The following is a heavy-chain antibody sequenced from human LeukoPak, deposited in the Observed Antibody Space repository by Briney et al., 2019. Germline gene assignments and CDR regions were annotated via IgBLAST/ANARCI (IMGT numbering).Heavy chain of an antibody. J-gene: IGHJ6*02. CDR3: ARFGLWRFLEWLPTFDYYYGMDV. D-gene: IGHD3-3*01. CDR1: GYTFTSYD. CDR2: MNPNSGNT. Sequence: ASVKVSCKASGYTFTSYDINWVRQATGQGLEWMGWMNPNSGNTGYAQKFQGRVTMTRNTSISTAYMELSSLRSEDTAVYYCARFGLWRFLEWLPTFDYYYGMDVWGQGTTVTVSS. V-gene: IGHV1-8*01.